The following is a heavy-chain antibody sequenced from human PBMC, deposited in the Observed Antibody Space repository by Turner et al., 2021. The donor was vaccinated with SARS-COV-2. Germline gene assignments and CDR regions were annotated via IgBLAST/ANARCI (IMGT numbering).Heavy chain of an antibody. CDR3: ARGRGGGGSSNNWFDP. V-gene: IGHV4-59*01. Sequence: QVQLQESGPGLVKPSETLSLTCTVPGGSISSYYWSWIRQPPGKGLEWIGYIYYSGSTNYNPYLKSRVSISVDTSKHQFSLKLTSVTAADTAVYYCARGRGGGGSSNNWFDPWGQGTLVIVSS. CDR2: IYYSGST. CDR1: GGSISSYY. J-gene: IGHJ5*02. D-gene: IGHD2-15*01.